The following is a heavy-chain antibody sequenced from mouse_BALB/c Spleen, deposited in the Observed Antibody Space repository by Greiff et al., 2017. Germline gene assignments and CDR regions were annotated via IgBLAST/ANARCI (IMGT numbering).Heavy chain of an antibody. D-gene: IGHD2-1*01. CDR2: INPYNDGT. Sequence: VQLQQSGPELVKPGASVKMSCKASGYTFTSYVMHWVKQKPGQGLEWIGYINPYNDGTKYNEKFKGKATLTSDKSSSTAYMELSSLTSEDSAVYYCARGGNYAGFAYWGQGTLVTVSA. J-gene: IGHJ3*01. CDR1: GYTFTSYV. CDR3: ARGGNYAGFAY. V-gene: IGHV1-14*01.